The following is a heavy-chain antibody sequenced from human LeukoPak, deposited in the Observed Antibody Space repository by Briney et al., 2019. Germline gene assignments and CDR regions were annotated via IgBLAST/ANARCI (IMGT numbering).Heavy chain of an antibody. D-gene: IGHD1-14*01. CDR2: INAGNGNT. Sequence: ASVKVSCKASGYTFTSYAMHWVRRAPGQRLEWMGWINAGNGNTKYSQKFQGRVTITRDTSASTAYMELSSLRSEDTAVYYCALETGPSEYYFDYWGQGTLVTVSS. J-gene: IGHJ4*02. CDR1: GYTFTSYA. V-gene: IGHV1-3*01. CDR3: ALETGPSEYYFDY.